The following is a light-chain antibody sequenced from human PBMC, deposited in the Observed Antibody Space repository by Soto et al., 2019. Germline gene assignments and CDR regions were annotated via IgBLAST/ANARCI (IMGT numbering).Light chain of an antibody. CDR3: QQSDSTPCT. CDR2: AAS. V-gene: IGKV1-39*01. Sequence: DIQMTQSPSSLSASVGDRVTITCRASQSISSYLNWYQQKPGKAPKLLIYAASNLQSGVPSRFSGSGAGTDFTLTISSLQPEDFATYYCQQSDSTPCTFGQGTKLEIK. CDR1: QSISSY. J-gene: IGKJ2*02.